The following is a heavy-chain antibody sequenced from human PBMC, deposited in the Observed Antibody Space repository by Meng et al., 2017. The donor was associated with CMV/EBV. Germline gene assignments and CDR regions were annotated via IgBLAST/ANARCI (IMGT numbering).Heavy chain of an antibody. D-gene: IGHD5-12*01. CDR2: IYYSGST. CDR3: ASFAATTPEYYGMDV. Sequence: GSLRLSCTVSGGSVSSGSYYWSWIRQPPGKGLEWIGYIYYSGSTNYNPSLKSRVTISVDTSKNQFSLKLSSVTAADTAVYYCASFAATTPEYYGMDVWGQGTTVTVS. V-gene: IGHV4-61*01. J-gene: IGHJ6*02. CDR1: GGSVSSGSYY.